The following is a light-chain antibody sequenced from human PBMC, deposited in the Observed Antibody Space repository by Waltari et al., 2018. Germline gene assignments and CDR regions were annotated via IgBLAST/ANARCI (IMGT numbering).Light chain of an antibody. CDR1: SLGNKY. J-gene: IGLJ3*02. CDR2: QHN. Sequence: SYELTQPPSVSVSPGQTARITCSGDSLGNKYVSWYQQKSGQSPVLVNYQHNRRPSGIPERFSGSNSGDTATLTISGTQAMDEADFFCQTWDRASAVFGGGTKLTVL. CDR3: QTWDRASAV. V-gene: IGLV3-1*01.